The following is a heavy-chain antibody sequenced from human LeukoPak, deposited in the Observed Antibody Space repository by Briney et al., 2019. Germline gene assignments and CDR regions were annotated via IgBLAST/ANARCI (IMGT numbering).Heavy chain of an antibody. D-gene: IGHD3-9*01. CDR2: ISAYNGNT. J-gene: IGHJ4*02. V-gene: IGHV1-18*01. CDR3: AAGSSYYDMYY. CDR1: GYTFTSYG. Sequence: GASVKVSCKASGYTFTSYGISWVRQAPGQGLEWMGWISAYNGNTNYAQKLQGRVTMTTDTSTSTAYMELSSLRSEDTAVYYCAAGSSYYDMYYWGQGTLVTVSS.